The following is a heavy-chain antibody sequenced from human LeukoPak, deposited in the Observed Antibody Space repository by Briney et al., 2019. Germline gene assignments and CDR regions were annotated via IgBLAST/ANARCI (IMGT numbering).Heavy chain of an antibody. CDR1: GGSFSSYY. CDR2: IYYSGST. J-gene: IGHJ4*02. D-gene: IGHD1-26*01. CDR3: AREVRYSGSYRFDY. V-gene: IGHV4-59*01. Sequence: PSETLSLTCTVSGGSFSSYYWSWIRQPPGKGLEWIGYIYYSGSTNSNPSLKSRVTISVDTSKNQFSLKLNSLTAADTAVYYCAREVRYSGSYRFDYWGQGTLVTVSS.